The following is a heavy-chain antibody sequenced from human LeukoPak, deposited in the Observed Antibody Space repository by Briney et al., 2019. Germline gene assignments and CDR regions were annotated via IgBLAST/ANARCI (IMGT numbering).Heavy chain of an antibody. CDR3: ARVSRDGYNRYLDY. Sequence: SETLSLTCTVSGGSISTSNYYWGWIRQPPGKGLEWIGNIFSGSTYYSPSLRSRVTISVDTSKNQFSLKLSSVTAADTAVYYCARVSRDGYNRYLDYWGQGTLVTVSS. CDR2: IFSGST. J-gene: IGHJ4*02. CDR1: GGSISTSNYY. D-gene: IGHD5-24*01. V-gene: IGHV4-39*07.